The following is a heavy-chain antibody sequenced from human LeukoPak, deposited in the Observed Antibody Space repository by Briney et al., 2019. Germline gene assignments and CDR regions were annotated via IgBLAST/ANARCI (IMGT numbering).Heavy chain of an antibody. Sequence: SETLSLTCAVYGGSFSGYYWSWIRQPPGKGLEWIGEINHSGSTNYNPSLKSRVTISVDTSKNQFSLKLSSVTAADTAVYYCARLSGYSSSWQEKIRDYWGQGTLVTVSS. D-gene: IGHD6-13*01. CDR1: GGSFSGYY. J-gene: IGHJ4*02. CDR3: ARLSGYSSSWQEKIRDY. V-gene: IGHV4-34*01. CDR2: INHSGST.